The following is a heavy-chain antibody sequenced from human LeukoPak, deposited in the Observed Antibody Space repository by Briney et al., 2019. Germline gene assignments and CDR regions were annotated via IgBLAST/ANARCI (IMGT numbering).Heavy chain of an antibody. J-gene: IGHJ6*02. V-gene: IGHV5-51*01. Sequence: GESLQISCKGSGYSFTSYWIGWVRQMPGKGLEWMGIIYPGDSDTRYSPSFQGQVTISADKSISTAYLQWSSLKASDTAMYYCASTIAARLHYYGMDVWGQGTTVTVSS. D-gene: IGHD6-6*01. CDR2: IYPGDSDT. CDR3: ASTIAARLHYYGMDV. CDR1: GYSFTSYW.